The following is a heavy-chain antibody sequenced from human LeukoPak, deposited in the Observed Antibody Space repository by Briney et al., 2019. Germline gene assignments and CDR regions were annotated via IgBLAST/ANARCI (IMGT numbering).Heavy chain of an antibody. CDR1: GFTFSSYE. CDR3: ARPGAAKDADDAFDI. J-gene: IGHJ3*02. Sequence: PGGSLRLSCAASGFTFSSYEMNWLRQAPGKGLEWVSYISSSGSTIYYADSVKGRFTISRDNAKNSLYLQMNSLRAEDTAVYYCARPGAAKDADDAFDIWGQGTMVTVSS. V-gene: IGHV3-48*03. D-gene: IGHD6-25*01. CDR2: ISSSGSTI.